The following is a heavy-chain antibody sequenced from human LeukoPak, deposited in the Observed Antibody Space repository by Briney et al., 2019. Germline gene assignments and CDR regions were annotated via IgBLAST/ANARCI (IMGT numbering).Heavy chain of an antibody. CDR3: ARDPYSGGYGDYYYYYMDL. J-gene: IGHJ6*03. CDR2: ISNSGNTK. V-gene: IGHV3-11*01. Sequence: GGSLRLSCAASGFTFSDYYMSWIRQPPGKVLEWISSISNSGNTKNYADSVKGRFTISRDNSKNSLYPQMNSLRAEDTAVYYCARDPYSGGYGDYYYYYMDLWGQGTTVTISS. D-gene: IGHD1-26*01. CDR1: GFTFSDYY.